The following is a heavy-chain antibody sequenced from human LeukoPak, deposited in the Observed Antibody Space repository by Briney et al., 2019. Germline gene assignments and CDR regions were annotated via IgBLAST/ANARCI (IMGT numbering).Heavy chain of an antibody. V-gene: IGHV1-18*01. J-gene: IGHJ4*02. CDR1: GYTFTSYG. Sequence: ASVKVSCKASGYTFTSYGISWVRQAPGQGLEWMGWISAYNGNTNYAQKLQGRVTMTTDTSTSTAYMELRSLRSDDTAVYYCARDQGLLWFGEYQYYFDYWGQGTLVTVSS. D-gene: IGHD3-10*01. CDR2: ISAYNGNT. CDR3: ARDQGLLWFGEYQYYFDY.